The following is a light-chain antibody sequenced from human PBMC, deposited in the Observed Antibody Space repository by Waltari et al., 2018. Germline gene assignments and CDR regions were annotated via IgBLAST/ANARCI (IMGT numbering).Light chain of an antibody. CDR1: QSINSY. CDR3: QQSYSTPRT. J-gene: IGKJ1*01. Sequence: DIQMTKTPSSMSASVGDRVTITCRASQSINSYLNWYQQKPGKAPKLLIYAASSLHSGVPSRFSGSGSGTDFTLTISSLQPEDFATYYCQQSYSTPRTFGQGTKVEIK. V-gene: IGKV1-39*01. CDR2: AAS.